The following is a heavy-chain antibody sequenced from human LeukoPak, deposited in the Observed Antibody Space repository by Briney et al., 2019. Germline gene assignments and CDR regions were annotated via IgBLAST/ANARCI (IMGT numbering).Heavy chain of an antibody. D-gene: IGHD3-10*01. CDR3: AGSLLPTKTYYYGSGSYYAPAY. J-gene: IGHJ4*02. Sequence: SVKVSCKASGGTFSNYAINWVRQAPGQGLEWMGGIMPIFGTGKNAQKFQGRVTITADESTSTAYMELSSLRSEDTAVYYCAGSLLPTKTYYYGSGSYYAPAYWGQGTLVTVSS. CDR1: GGTFSNYA. V-gene: IGHV1-69*13. CDR2: IMPIFGTG.